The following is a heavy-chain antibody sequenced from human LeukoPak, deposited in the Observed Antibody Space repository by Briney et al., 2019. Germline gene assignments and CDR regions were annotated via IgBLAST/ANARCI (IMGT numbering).Heavy chain of an antibody. V-gene: IGHV3-53*01. CDR3: ARTPRDSSSSCRGNYYYYYYMDV. CDR2: ICSGGST. CDR1: GFTVSSNC. D-gene: IGHD6-6*01. Sequence: GGSLRLSCAASGFTVSSNCMSWVRQAPGKGLEWVSVICSGGSTYYADSVKGRFTISRDNSKNTLYLQMNSLRAEDTAVYYCARTPRDSSSSCRGNYYYYYYMDVWGKGTTVTVSS. J-gene: IGHJ6*03.